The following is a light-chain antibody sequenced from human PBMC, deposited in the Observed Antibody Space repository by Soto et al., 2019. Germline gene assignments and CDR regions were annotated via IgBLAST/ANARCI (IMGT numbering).Light chain of an antibody. J-gene: IGKJ4*01. CDR1: QSVLYSSNNKNY. Sequence: DIVMTQSPDSLAVSLGERATINCKSSQSVLYSSNNKNYLAWYQQKPGQPPKLLIYWASTRESGVPDRFSGSGSATDFTLTISSLQAEDVAVYYCQQYHSTPLTFGGGTKVEIK. CDR3: QQYHSTPLT. CDR2: WAS. V-gene: IGKV4-1*01.